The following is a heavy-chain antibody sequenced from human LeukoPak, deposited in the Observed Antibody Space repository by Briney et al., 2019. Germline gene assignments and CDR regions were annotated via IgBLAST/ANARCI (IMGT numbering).Heavy chain of an antibody. CDR2: IKQDGSEK. Sequence: PGGSLRLSCAASGFTFGSYWMTWVRQAPGKGLEWVANIKQDGSEKYYVDSVRGRFTISRDNAKNSLYLQMNSLRAEDTAVYYCARDGFQYSSVWYSGVGYFDYCGQGTLVTVSS. CDR1: GFTFGSYW. CDR3: ARDGFQYSSVWYSGVGYFDY. D-gene: IGHD6-19*01. J-gene: IGHJ4*02. V-gene: IGHV3-7*01.